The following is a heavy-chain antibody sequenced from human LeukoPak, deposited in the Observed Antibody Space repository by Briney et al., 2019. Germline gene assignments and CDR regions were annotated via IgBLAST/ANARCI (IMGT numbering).Heavy chain of an antibody. D-gene: IGHD2-2*01. CDR3: VSFYETY. V-gene: IGHV3-33*03. CDR2: IWSDGINK. J-gene: IGHJ4*02. Sequence: PGRSLRLSCAASGFTFSSFGIHWVRQAPGRGLEWVAVIWSDGINKYYGDSVKGRFTISKDNAKNTVYLQMNNLRAEDTAVYYCVSFYETYWGRGTLVTVSS. CDR1: GFTFSSFG.